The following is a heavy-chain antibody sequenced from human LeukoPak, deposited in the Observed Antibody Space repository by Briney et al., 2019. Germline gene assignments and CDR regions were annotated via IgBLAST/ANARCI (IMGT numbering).Heavy chain of an antibody. CDR3: ARGIYSGTYYVGY. J-gene: IGHJ4*02. CDR2: IKQDGSEK. V-gene: IGHV3-7*01. CDR1: GFTFSSYW. Sequence: PGGSLRLSCAASGFTFSSYWMSWVRQAPGKGLEWVANIKQDGSEKFYVDSVKGRFTISRDNAKNSLYLQMNSLRAEDTAVYYCARGIYSGTYYVGYWGQGTLVTVSS. D-gene: IGHD1-26*01.